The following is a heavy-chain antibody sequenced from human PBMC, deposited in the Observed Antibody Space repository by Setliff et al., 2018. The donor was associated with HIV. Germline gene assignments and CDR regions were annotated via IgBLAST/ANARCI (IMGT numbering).Heavy chain of an antibody. V-gene: IGHV4-34*01. D-gene: IGHD5-12*01. Sequence: SETLSLTCAVSGGSFSGYYWSWIRQPPGKGLEWIGEINQSGGINYNPSLKSRVTISIDTFKKQFSRKLYSVTAADTAVYYCATASGYDLSMGAFDIWGQGTMVTVSS. CDR2: INQSGGI. CDR1: GGSFSGYY. J-gene: IGHJ3*02. CDR3: ATASGYDLSMGAFDI.